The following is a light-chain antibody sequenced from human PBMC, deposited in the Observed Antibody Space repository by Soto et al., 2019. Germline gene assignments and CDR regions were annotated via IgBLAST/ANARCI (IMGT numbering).Light chain of an antibody. V-gene: IGKV3-20*01. J-gene: IGKJ4*01. CDR2: GAS. CDR1: QSVSSNY. Sequence: EIVLTQSPGTLSLSPGERASLSCRASQSVSSNYLAWYQQKPGQAPRLLIYGASSRATGIPDRFSGSASGTDFALTISRLEPEDFAVYYCQQYGSSPPLTFGGGTKVDIK. CDR3: QQYGSSPPLT.